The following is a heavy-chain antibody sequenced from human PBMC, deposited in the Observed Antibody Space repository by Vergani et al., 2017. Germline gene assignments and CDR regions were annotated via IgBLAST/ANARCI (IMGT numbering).Heavy chain of an antibody. V-gene: IGHV3-23*01. CDR3: ARATSSGGYNYVDY. Sequence: EVQLLESGGGLVQPGGSLRLSCAASGFTFSSYAMSWVRQAPGKGLEWVSAISGSGGSTYYADSVKGRFTISRDNDKHTLYLQMNSLRAEDTAVYYCARATSSGGYNYVDYWGEGNVVTVSS. CDR2: ISGSGGST. CDR1: GFTFSSYA. D-gene: IGHD6-19*01. J-gene: IGHJ4*01.